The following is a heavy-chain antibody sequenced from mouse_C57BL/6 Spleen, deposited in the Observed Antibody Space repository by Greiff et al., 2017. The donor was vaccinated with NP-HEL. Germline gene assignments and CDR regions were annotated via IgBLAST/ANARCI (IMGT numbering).Heavy chain of an antibody. V-gene: IGHV1-81*01. CDR2: IYPRSGNT. CDR3: ARRIDYGSSSSWYFDV. Sequence: QVHVKQSGAELARPGASVKLSCKASGYTFTSYGISWVKQRTGQGLEWIGEIYPRSGNTYYNEKFKGKATLTADKSSSTAYMELRSLTSEDSAVYFCARRIDYGSSSSWYFDVWGTGTTVTVSS. D-gene: IGHD1-1*01. CDR1: GYTFTSYG. J-gene: IGHJ1*03.